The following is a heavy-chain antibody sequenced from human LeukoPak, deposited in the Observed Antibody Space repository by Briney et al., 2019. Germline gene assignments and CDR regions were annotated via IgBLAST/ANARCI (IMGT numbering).Heavy chain of an antibody. CDR1: GYTFTSYA. Sequence: GASVKVSCKASGYTFTSYAMHWVRQAPGQRLEWMGWINAGNGNTKYSQEFQGRVTITRDTSASTAYMELSSLRSEDTAVYYCARVGPWVKPDYYYYFMDVWGKGTTVTVSS. D-gene: IGHD3-16*01. J-gene: IGHJ6*03. CDR2: INAGNGNT. V-gene: IGHV1-3*03. CDR3: ARVGPWVKPDYYYYFMDV.